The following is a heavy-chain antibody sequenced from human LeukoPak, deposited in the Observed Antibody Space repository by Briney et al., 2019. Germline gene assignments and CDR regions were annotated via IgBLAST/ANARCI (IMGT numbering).Heavy chain of an antibody. CDR2: IYYSGST. J-gene: IGHJ4*02. CDR1: GGXXSSXY. CDR3: ARQSTMVLIFDY. D-gene: IGHD4/OR15-4a*01. V-gene: IGHV4-59*01. Sequence: TLSLTCTVSGGXXSSXYWSWIRQPPGKGLEWIGYIYYSGSTNYNPSLKSRVTISVDTSKNQFSLKLSSVTAADTAVYYCARQSTMVLIFDYWGQGTLVTVSS.